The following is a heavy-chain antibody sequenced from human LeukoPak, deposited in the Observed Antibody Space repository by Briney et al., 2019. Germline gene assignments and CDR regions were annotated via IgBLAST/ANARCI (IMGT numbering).Heavy chain of an antibody. CDR3: ARGSTEPYYDFWSGYYRVGLDYYYYYMDV. J-gene: IGHJ6*03. D-gene: IGHD3-3*01. CDR1: GGSISSYY. Sequence: SETLSLTCTVSGGSISSYYWSWIRQPPGKGLEWIGYIYYSGSTNYNPSLKSRVTISVDTSKNQFSLKLSSVTAADTAVYYCARGSTEPYYDFWSGYYRVGLDYYYYYMDVWGKGTTVTVSS. CDR2: IYYSGST. V-gene: IGHV4-59*01.